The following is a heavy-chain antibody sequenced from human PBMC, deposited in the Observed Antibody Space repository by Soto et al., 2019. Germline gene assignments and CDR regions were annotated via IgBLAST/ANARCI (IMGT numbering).Heavy chain of an antibody. J-gene: IGHJ6*02. CDR1: GGSISSGGYY. CDR3: ARAGSLYSGYDPIAYHYYGMDV. Sequence: SETLSLTCTVSGGSISSGGYYWSWIRQHPGKGLEWIGYIYYSGSTYYNPSLKSRVTISVDTSKNQFSLKLSSVTAADTAVYYCARAGSLYSGYDPIAYHYYGMDVWGQGTTVTVSS. CDR2: IYYSGST. V-gene: IGHV4-31*03. D-gene: IGHD5-12*01.